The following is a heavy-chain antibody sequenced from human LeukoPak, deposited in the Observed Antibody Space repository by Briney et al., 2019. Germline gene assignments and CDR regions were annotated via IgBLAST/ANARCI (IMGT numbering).Heavy chain of an antibody. CDR2: ISSSSSYT. D-gene: IGHD1-26*01. V-gene: IGHV3-11*05. CDR3: ARDYSGSSAFDY. CDR1: GSTFRDYH. J-gene: IGHJ4*02. Sequence: PGGSLRLSCAVSGSTFRDYHMSWIRQAPGKGLEWVSYISSSSSYTNYADSVKGRFTISRDNAKNSLYLQMNSLRAEDTAVYYCARDYSGSSAFDYWGQGTLVTVSS.